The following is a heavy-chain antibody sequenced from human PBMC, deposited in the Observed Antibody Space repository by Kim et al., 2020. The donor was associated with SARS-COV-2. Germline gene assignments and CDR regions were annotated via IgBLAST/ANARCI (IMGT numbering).Heavy chain of an antibody. J-gene: IGHJ4*02. CDR3: ARDPGRRISAADDF. CDR1: GYTFTNYP. V-gene: IGHV1-46*01. CDR2: INPGTGFT. D-gene: IGHD2-15*01. Sequence: ASVKFSCKASGYTFTNYPIQWVRQAPRQGLEWMGLINPGTGFTTYPQRFQGRVSLTSDTSTSTIYMELSILRSDDTAVYYCARDPGRRISAADDFWGQGALVTVSS.